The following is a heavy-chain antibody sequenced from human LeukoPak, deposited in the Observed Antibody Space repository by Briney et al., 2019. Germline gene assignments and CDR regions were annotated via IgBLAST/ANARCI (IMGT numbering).Heavy chain of an antibody. CDR2: INSDGSST. Sequence: PGGSLRLSCAASGFTFSSYWMHWVRQAPGKGLVWVSRINSDGSSTSYADSVKGRFTISRDNAKNTLYLQMNSLRAEDTAVYYCARDHSSSWYGYYYYYMDVWGKGTTVTVSS. D-gene: IGHD6-13*01. J-gene: IGHJ6*03. V-gene: IGHV3-74*01. CDR3: ARDHSSSWYGYYYYYMDV. CDR1: GFTFSSYW.